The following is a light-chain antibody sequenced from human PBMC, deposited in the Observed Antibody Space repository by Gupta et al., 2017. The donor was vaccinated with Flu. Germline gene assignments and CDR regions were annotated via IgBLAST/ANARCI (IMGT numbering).Light chain of an antibody. CDR3: QQYNSWPPWT. CDR1: QYISTT. CDR2: GAS. Sequence: EIVMTQSPASLSVSPGESATLSCRASQYISTTLAWYQQRPGQAPRLLIYGASTRATGIPARFSGSGSGTEVTLTISRLESEDFAIYYCQQYNSWPPWTFGQGTKVEIK. J-gene: IGKJ1*01. V-gene: IGKV3-15*01.